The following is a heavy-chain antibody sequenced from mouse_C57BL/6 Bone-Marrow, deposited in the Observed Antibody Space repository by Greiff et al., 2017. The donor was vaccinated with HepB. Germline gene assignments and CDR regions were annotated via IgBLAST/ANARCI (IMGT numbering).Heavy chain of an antibody. V-gene: IGHV1-82*01. CDR3: ARVTTVVANYFDY. J-gene: IGHJ2*01. Sequence: QVHVKQSGPELVKPGASVKISCKASGYAFSSSWMNWVKQRPGKGLEWIGRIYPGDGDTNYNGKFKGKATLTADKSSSTAYMQLSSLTSEDSAVYFCARVTTVVANYFDYWGQGTTLTVSS. CDR2: IYPGDGDT. CDR1: GYAFSSSW. D-gene: IGHD1-1*01.